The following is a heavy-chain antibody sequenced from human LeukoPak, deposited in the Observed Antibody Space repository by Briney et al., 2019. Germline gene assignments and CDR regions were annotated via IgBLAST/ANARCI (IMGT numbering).Heavy chain of an antibody. V-gene: IGHV3-23*01. CDR2: TTASGGHT. J-gene: IGHJ4*02. CDR1: GFTFSSYA. D-gene: IGHD5-18*01. Sequence: PGGSLRLSCAASGFTFSSYAMGWVRQAPGKGLEWVSATTASGGHTYYADSVKGRFTISRDNSKDTLYLQEKSLSAEDTAVYSCAKGKGYSYGRYYFHYWGQGTLVTVSS. CDR3: AKGKGYSYGRYYFHY.